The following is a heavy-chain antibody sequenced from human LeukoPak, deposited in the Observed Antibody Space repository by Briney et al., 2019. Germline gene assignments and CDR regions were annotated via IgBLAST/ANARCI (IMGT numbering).Heavy chain of an antibody. CDR2: ISGSGGST. CDR1: GFTFSSYA. J-gene: IGHJ4*02. V-gene: IGHV3-23*01. D-gene: IGHD3-3*01. CDR3: AKIKSIFGVVSRPFDH. Sequence: PGGSLRLSCAASGFTFSSYAMSWVRQAPGKGLEWVSAISGSGGSTYYADSVKGRFTISRDNSKNTLYLQMNSLRAEDTAVYYCAKIKSIFGVVSRPFDHWGQGTLVTVSS.